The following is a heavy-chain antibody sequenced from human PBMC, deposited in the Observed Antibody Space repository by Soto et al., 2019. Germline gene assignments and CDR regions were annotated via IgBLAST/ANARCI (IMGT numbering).Heavy chain of an antibody. D-gene: IGHD2-8*02. CDR2: IYYSGST. Sequence: SETLSLTCTVSGGSISSYYWSWIRQPPGKGLEWIGYIYYSGSTNYNPSLKSRVTISVDTSKNQFSLKLSSVTAADTAVYYCARADSYRTGGFEYWGQGTLVTVSS. V-gene: IGHV4-59*01. CDR1: GGSISSYY. CDR3: ARADSYRTGGFEY. J-gene: IGHJ4*02.